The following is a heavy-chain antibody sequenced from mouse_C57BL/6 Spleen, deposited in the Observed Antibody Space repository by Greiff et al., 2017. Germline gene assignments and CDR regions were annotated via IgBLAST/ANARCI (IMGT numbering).Heavy chain of an antibody. CDR2: IWSGGST. CDR3: ARKEPYDYDDYAMDY. D-gene: IGHD2-4*01. Sequence: QVQLKESGPGLVQPSQSLSITCTVSGFSLTSYGVHWVRQSPGKGLEWLGVIWSGGSTDYNAAFISRLSISKDNSKSQVFFKMNSLQADDTAIYYCARKEPYDYDDYAMDYWGQGTSVTVSS. CDR1: GFSLTSYG. V-gene: IGHV2-2*01. J-gene: IGHJ4*01.